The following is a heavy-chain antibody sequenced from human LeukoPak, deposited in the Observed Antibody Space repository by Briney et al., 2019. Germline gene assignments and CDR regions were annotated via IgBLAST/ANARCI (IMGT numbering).Heavy chain of an antibody. CDR2: IYYSGST. CDR3: ARDLYGMDV. V-gene: IGHV4-30-4*01. Sequence: SETLSLTCTVTGDSISSGDYYWSWIRQPPGKGLEWIGYIYYSGSTYYNPSLKSPVTIPVDTSKNQFSLKLSSVTAADTAVYYCARDLYGMDVWGQGTTVTVSS. J-gene: IGHJ6*02. CDR1: GDSISSGDYY.